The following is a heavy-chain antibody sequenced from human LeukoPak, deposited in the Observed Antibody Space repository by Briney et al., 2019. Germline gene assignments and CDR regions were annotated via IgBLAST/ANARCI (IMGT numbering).Heavy chain of an antibody. CDR1: GYTFTSNY. V-gene: IGHV1-46*01. J-gene: IGHJ4*02. CDR2: IYPRDGST. CDR3: ARDQEGFDY. Sequence: ASVNVSCKASGYTFTSNYIHSVRQAPGQGLEWMGMIYPRDGSTSYAQKFQGRVTVTRDTSTSTVHMELSGLRSEDTAVYYCARDQEGFDYWGQGTLVTVSS.